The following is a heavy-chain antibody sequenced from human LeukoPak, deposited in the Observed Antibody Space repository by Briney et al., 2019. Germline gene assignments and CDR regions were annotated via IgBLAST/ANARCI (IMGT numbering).Heavy chain of an antibody. CDR1: GFAFTNAW. D-gene: IGHD3-22*01. Sequence: GGYLRLSCTASGFAFTNAWMSWVRQTTGKGLEWVGRIKSNADGGTTDYAAPVKGRFTISRDDSKNTLYLQMNSLNTEDTAVYYCTTDGAYYYDSSGYYSSYWGQGTLVTVSS. J-gene: IGHJ4*02. V-gene: IGHV3-15*01. CDR3: TTDGAYYYDSSGYYSSY. CDR2: IKSNADGGTT.